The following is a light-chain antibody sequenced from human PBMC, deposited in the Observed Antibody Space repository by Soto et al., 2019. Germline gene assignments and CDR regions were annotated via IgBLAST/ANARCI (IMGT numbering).Light chain of an antibody. J-gene: IGKJ2*01. CDR2: DAS. CDR1: QSVSSY. Sequence: IVLIQSPATLSLSPGEKATLSCRASQSVSSYLAWYQHKPGQAPRLLIFDASHRASGIPPRFSGSGSGTDFTLTISSLEPEDFAVYYCQQRSSFWPEYTVGPGTKVDIK. CDR3: QQRSSFWPEYT. V-gene: IGKV3-11*01.